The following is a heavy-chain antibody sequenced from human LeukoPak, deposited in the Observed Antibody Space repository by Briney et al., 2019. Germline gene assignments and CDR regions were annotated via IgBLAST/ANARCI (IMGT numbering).Heavy chain of an antibody. J-gene: IGHJ4*02. CDR3: ARGALYYYDSSGQIDY. D-gene: IGHD3-22*01. CDR1: GYTFTSYG. Sequence: EASVKVSCKASGYTFTSYGISWVRQAPGQGLEWMGWISAYNGNTNYAQKLQGRVTMTTDTSTSTAYMELRSLRSDDTAVYYCARGALYYYDSSGQIDYWGQGTLVTVSS. CDR2: ISAYNGNT. V-gene: IGHV1-18*01.